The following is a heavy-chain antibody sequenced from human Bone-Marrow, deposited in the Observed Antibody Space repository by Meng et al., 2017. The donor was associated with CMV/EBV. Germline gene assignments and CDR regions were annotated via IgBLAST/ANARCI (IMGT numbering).Heavy chain of an antibody. D-gene: IGHD2-2*01. V-gene: IGHV3-21*01. Sequence: GESLKISCAASGFTFSSYGINWVRQSPGKGLEWVSSISSSSSYIYYADSVKGRFTISRDNAKNSLYLQMNSLRAEDTAVYYCARDDVVVPAALEVFDYWGQGTLVTVAS. CDR3: ARDDVVVPAALEVFDY. J-gene: IGHJ4*02. CDR1: GFTFSSYG. CDR2: ISSSSSYI.